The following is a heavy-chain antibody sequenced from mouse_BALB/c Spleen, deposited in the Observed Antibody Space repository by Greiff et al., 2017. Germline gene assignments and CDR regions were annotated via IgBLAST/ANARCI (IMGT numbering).Heavy chain of an antibody. CDR3: ARRPHSGGYYAMDY. CDR1: GYSITSDYA. Sequence: EVKLMESGPGLVKPSQSLSLTCTVTGYSITSDYAWNWIRQFPGNKLEWMGYISYSGSTSYNPSLKSRISITRDTSKNQFFLQLNSVTTEDTATYYCARRPHSGGYYAMDYWGQGTSVTVSS. D-gene: IGHD1-3*01. CDR2: ISYSGST. J-gene: IGHJ4*01. V-gene: IGHV3-2*02.